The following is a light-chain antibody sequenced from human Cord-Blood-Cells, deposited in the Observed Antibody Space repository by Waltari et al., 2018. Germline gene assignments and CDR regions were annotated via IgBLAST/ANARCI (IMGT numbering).Light chain of an antibody. CDR3: CSYAGSYTLGV. Sequence: QSALTQPRSVSGSPGQSVTLSCTGTSSDVGGYNYVSCYQQHPGKAPKLMIYDVSKRPSGVPDRFSGSKSGNTASLTISGLQAEDEADYYCCSYAGSYTLGVFGGGTKLTVL. CDR1: SSDVGGYNY. CDR2: DVS. V-gene: IGLV2-11*02. J-gene: IGLJ3*02.